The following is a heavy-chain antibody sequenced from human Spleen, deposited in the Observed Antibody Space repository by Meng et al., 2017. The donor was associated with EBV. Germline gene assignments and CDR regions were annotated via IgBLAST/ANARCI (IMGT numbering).Heavy chain of an antibody. D-gene: IGHD4-17*01. CDR2: IDPNSGDT. CDR3: ARGVTTPDY. J-gene: IGHJ4*02. CDR1: GSTFSGSY. Sequence: RLGRSGAEVKKPGASVKGSCKGSGSTFSGSYIPWVRQAPGQGLQWMGRIDPNSGDTNYAHNFQGRVTMTRDTPISTAYMEVSRLRSDDTALFFCARGVTTPDYWGQGTLVTVSS. V-gene: IGHV1-2*06.